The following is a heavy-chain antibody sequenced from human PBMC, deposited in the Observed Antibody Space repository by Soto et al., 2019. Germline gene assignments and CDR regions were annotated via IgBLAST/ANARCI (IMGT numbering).Heavy chain of an antibody. J-gene: IGHJ6*02. D-gene: IGHD6-19*01. CDR1: GGSISSGGYY. CDR2: IYYSGST. V-gene: IGHV4-31*03. Sequence: SETLSLTCTVSGGSISSGGYYWSWIRQHPGKGLEWIGYIYYSGSTYYNPSLKSRVTISVDTSKNQFSLKLSSVTAADTAVYYCARANRAYSSGWQGSGYGMDVWGQGTTVTVSS. CDR3: ARANRAYSSGWQGSGYGMDV.